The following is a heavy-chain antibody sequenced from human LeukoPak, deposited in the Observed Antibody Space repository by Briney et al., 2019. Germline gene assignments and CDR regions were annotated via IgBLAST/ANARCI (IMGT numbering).Heavy chain of an antibody. V-gene: IGHV5-51*01. J-gene: IGHJ4*02. CDR1: GYSFTSCW. D-gene: IGHD1-1*01. CDR3: VRRGDDFAFDY. Sequence: GESLKISCKGSGYSFTSCWIGWVRQMPGKGLEWMGIIYPGDSDTRYSPSFQGQVTISADKSISTAYLQWSGLKASDTAMYYCVRRGDDFAFDYWGQGTLVTVSS. CDR2: IYPGDSDT.